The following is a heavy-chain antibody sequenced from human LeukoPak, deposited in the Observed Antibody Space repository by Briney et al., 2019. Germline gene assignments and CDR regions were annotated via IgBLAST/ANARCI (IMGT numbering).Heavy chain of an antibody. CDR3: ARAFGGVIVNDY. CDR1: GYTFTGYY. CDR2: INPNSGGT. V-gene: IGHV1-2*06. J-gene: IGHJ4*02. Sequence: ASVTVSCKASGYTFTGYYMHWVRQAPGQGLEWMGRINPNSGGTNYAQKFQGRVTMTRDTSISTAYMELSRLRSDDTAVYYCARAFGGVIVNDYWGQGTLVTVSS. D-gene: IGHD3-16*02.